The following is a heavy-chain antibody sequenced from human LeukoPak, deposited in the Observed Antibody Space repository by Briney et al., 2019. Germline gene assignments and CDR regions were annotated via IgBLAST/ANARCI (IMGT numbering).Heavy chain of an antibody. CDR3: ARVHSHSYYYYYYMDV. Sequence: SETLSLTCTVSGGSISSYYWSWIRQPPGKGLEWIGYIYYSGSTNYNPSLKSRVTMSVDTSKNQFSLKLSSVTAADTAVYYCARVHSHSYYYYYYMDVWGKGTTVTVSS. D-gene: IGHD2-15*01. J-gene: IGHJ6*03. CDR2: IYYSGST. CDR1: GGSISSYY. V-gene: IGHV4-59*12.